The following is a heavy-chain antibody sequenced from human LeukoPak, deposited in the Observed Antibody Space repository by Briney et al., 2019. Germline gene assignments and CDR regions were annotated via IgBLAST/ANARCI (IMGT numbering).Heavy chain of an antibody. CDR2: ISGSGGST. V-gene: IGHV3-23*01. CDR1: GFTFSSYA. D-gene: IGHD3-10*01. CDR3: AKMVRGVMGVFDY. J-gene: IGHJ4*02. Sequence: GGSLRLSCAASGFTFSSYAMSWVRQAPGKGLEWVSAISGSGGSTYCADSVKGRFTISRDNSKNTLYLQMNSLRAEDTAVYYCAKMVRGVMGVFDYWGQGTLVTVSS.